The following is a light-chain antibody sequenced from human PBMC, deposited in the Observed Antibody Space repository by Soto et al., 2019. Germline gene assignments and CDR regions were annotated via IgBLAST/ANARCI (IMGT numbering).Light chain of an antibody. Sequence: EIVLTQSPATLSLSPGERASFSCRASQNISSYLAWYQQKPGQAPRLLIFDASNRATDIPARFGGSGSGTDFTLTISSLEPEDFAVYYCQQRSTWPGTFGQGTKVEIK. CDR3: QQRSTWPGT. V-gene: IGKV3-11*01. CDR2: DAS. CDR1: QNISSY. J-gene: IGKJ2*02.